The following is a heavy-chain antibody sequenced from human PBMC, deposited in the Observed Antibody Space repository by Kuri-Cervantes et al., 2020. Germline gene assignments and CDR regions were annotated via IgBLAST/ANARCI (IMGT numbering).Heavy chain of an antibody. Sequence: SVKVSCKASGGTFNNYAITWVRQAPGQGLEWMGGIIPLFGTTSYAQKFQGRVTITADKSTGTAYMELSSLRSEDTAVYYCARGPLYYYDSSGYHVSAFDIWGQGTMVTVSS. J-gene: IGHJ3*02. V-gene: IGHV1-69*06. CDR1: GGTFNNYA. D-gene: IGHD3-22*01. CDR2: IIPLFGTT. CDR3: ARGPLYYYDSSGYHVSAFDI.